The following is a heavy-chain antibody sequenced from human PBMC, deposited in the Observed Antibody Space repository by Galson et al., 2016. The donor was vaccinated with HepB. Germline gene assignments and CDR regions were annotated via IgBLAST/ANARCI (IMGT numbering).Heavy chain of an antibody. CDR1: GFTFSTYI. CDR2: IWYDGSNQ. Sequence: SLRLSCAASGFTFSTYIMHWVRQAPGKGLEWVAVIWYDGSNQYYADSVKGRFTISRDISKNTLYLQMNSLRAEDTALYYCARDAFPDDACDIWGQGTMVTVSS. J-gene: IGHJ3*02. V-gene: IGHV3-33*08. CDR3: ARDAFPDDACDI. D-gene: IGHD3-16*01.